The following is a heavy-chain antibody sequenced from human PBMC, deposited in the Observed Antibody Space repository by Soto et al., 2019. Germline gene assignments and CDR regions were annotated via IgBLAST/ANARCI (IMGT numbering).Heavy chain of an antibody. D-gene: IGHD1-1*01. CDR3: ARRNRDARYYYYYYMDV. V-gene: IGHV4-34*01. J-gene: IGHJ6*03. CDR1: GGSFSGYY. Sequence: PSETLSLTCAVYGGSFSGYYWSWIRQPPGKGLEWIGEINHSGSTNYNPSLKSRVTISVDTSKNQFSLKLSSVTAADTAVYYCARRNRDARYYYYYYMDVWGKGTTVTVSS. CDR2: INHSGST.